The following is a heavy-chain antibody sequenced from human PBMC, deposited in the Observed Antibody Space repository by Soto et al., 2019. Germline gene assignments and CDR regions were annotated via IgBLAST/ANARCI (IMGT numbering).Heavy chain of an antibody. CDR1: GGSISSGDYY. V-gene: IGHV4-30-4*01. CDR3: ARLHNSSDWTDFDF. D-gene: IGHD6-19*01. Sequence: SETLSLTCTVSGGSISSGDYYWSWIRQPPGKGLEWIGYIYYSGSTYYNPSLKSRVTISVDTSKNQFSLKLRSVTAADTAVYFCARLHNSSDWTDFDFWGQGTRVTVSS. J-gene: IGHJ4*02. CDR2: IYYSGST.